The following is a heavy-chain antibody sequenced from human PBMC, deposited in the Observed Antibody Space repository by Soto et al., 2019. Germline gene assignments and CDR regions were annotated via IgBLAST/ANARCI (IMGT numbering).Heavy chain of an antibody. D-gene: IGHD1-7*01. Sequence: QVQLQESGPGLVKPSETLSLTCTVSGGSISSYYWNWIRQPPGKGLEWIGYIYYSGSTNYNPSPXSRVTISGDTPXTXFXXKLSSVTAADTAVYYCARERLTATIGLYYYYALDVWGQGTTVTVSS. CDR3: ARERLTATIGLYYYYALDV. V-gene: IGHV4-59*01. CDR1: GGSISSYY. CDR2: IYYSGST. J-gene: IGHJ6*02.